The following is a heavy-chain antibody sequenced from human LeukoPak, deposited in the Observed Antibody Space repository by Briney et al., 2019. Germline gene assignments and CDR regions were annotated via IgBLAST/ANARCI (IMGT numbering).Heavy chain of an antibody. D-gene: IGHD5-18*01. CDR3: ARGGDTADY. J-gene: IGHJ4*02. CDR2: IYENGGTT. Sequence: PGGSLRLSCVGSGFTFRSHAMSWVRQAPEKGLEFVSGIYENGGTTYYADSVKGRFSISRDNSKNTLYLQMNSLRAEDTAVYYCARGGDTADYWGQGTLVTVSS. V-gene: IGHV3-23*01. CDR1: GFTFRSHA.